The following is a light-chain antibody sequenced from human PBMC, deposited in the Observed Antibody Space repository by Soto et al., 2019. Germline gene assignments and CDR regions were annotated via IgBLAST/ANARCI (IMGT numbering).Light chain of an antibody. CDR3: SSYTSSSTRV. CDR2: DVS. CDR1: SSDAGDYNY. Sequence: QSALTQPASVSGSPGQSITISCTGTSSDAGDYNYVSWYQQHPGKAPKLVIFDVSDRPSGVSNRFSGSKSGNTASLTISGLQAEDEADYYCSSYTSSSTRVFGTGPKLTVL. J-gene: IGLJ1*01. V-gene: IGLV2-14*01.